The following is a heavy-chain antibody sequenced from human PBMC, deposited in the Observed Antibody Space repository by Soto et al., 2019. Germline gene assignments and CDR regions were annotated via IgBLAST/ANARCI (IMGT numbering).Heavy chain of an antibody. D-gene: IGHD3-3*01. CDR3: ARELNDFWSGQPNYYYYYMDV. V-gene: IGHV3-7*05. Sequence: GGSLRLSCAASGFTFSTYWMTWVRQAPGKGLEWVANIKQDGSEKYYVDSVKGRFTISRDNAKNSLYLQMNSLRAEDTALYYCARELNDFWSGQPNYYYYYMDVWGKGTTVTVSS. CDR2: IKQDGSEK. CDR1: GFTFSTYW. J-gene: IGHJ6*03.